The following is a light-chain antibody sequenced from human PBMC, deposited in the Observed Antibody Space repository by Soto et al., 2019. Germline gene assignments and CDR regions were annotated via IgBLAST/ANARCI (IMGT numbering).Light chain of an antibody. CDR1: SSDVGNYNR. Sequence: QSALTQPPSVSGSPGQSVTISCTGTSSDVGNYNRVSWYQQPPGTAPKLIIYEVNNRPSGVPDRFSGSKSGNTASLTISGLQAEDEANYFCSLYTTPTTRVVFGGGTKVTVL. V-gene: IGLV2-18*01. CDR3: SLYTTPTTRVV. CDR2: EVN. J-gene: IGLJ2*01.